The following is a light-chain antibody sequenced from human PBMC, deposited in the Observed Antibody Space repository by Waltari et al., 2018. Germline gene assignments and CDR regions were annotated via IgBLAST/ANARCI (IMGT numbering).Light chain of an antibody. J-gene: IGKJ4*01. Sequence: EIVSTQSPGTLSLSPGERATLPCRASQTVRTTYLAWYQQKPGQAPTLLIYDTSSRATGIPDRFSGSGSGTDFSLTSSSLEPEDFAVYYCQQYDISPLTFGGGTKVETK. CDR1: QTVRTTY. V-gene: IGKV3-20*01. CDR3: QQYDISPLT. CDR2: DTS.